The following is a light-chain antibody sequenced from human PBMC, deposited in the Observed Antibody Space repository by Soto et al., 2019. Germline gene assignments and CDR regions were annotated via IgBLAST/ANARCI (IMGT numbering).Light chain of an antibody. CDR3: AAWDDSLRGHV. Sequence: QSVLTQPPSASGTPGQRVTISCSGSSSNIGENTVTWYQQLPGATPKVLIYTTNRRPAGVPDRFSGSKSGTSASLAITGLQSEDEADYYCAAWDDSLRGHVVGTG. CDR2: TTN. CDR1: SSNIGENT. V-gene: IGLV1-44*01. J-gene: IGLJ1*01.